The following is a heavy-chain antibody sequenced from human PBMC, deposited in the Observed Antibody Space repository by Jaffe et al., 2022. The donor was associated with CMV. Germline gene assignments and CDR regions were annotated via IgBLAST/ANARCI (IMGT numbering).Heavy chain of an antibody. V-gene: IGHV3-23*04. Sequence: EVQLVESGGGLVQPGGSLRLSCAASGFTFSSYAMSWVRQAPGKGLEWVSAISGSGGSTYYADSVKGRFTISRDNSKNTLYLQMNSLRAEDTAVYYCAKQITFGGVIVRDAFDIWGQGTMVTVSS. CDR2: ISGSGGST. D-gene: IGHD3-16*02. CDR1: GFTFSSYA. J-gene: IGHJ3*02. CDR3: AKQITFGGVIVRDAFDI.